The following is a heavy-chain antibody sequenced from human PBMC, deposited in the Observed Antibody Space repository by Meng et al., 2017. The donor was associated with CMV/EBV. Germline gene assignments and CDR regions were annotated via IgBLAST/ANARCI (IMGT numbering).Heavy chain of an antibody. CDR1: SFRGYY. V-gene: IGHV4-34*01. D-gene: IGHD6-13*01. Sequence: SFRGYYWSWIRQPPGKGLEWIGEIHHSRSTNYTPSLKSRVTISVDTSKNQFSLKLSSVTAADTAVYYCATDSSSWSRVYYYYYGMDVWGQGTTVTVSS. CDR3: ATDSSSWSRVYYYYYGMDV. J-gene: IGHJ6*02. CDR2: IHHSRST.